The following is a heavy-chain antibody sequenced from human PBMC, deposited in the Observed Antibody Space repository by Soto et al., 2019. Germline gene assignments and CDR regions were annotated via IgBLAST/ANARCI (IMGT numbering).Heavy chain of an antibody. D-gene: IGHD3-3*01. Sequence: LVKVSCKASGGTFSSYAISWVRQAPGQGLEWMGGIIPIFGTANYAQKFQGRVTITADESTSTAYMELSSLRSEDTAVYYCARGRRDFWSGYYRLGGMDVWGQGTTVTVS. CDR1: GGTFSSYA. CDR3: ARGRRDFWSGYYRLGGMDV. CDR2: IIPIFGTA. J-gene: IGHJ6*02. V-gene: IGHV1-69*13.